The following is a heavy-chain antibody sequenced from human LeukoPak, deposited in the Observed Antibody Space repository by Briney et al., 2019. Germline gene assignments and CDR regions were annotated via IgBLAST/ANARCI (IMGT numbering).Heavy chain of an antibody. CDR3: ARRIDN. CDR1: GFPFSSYW. Sequence: GGSLRLSCAASGFPFSSYWMSWVRQAPGKGLEWVANIKQDGSDQYYVDSVKGRFTISRDNAKNSLYLQMNSLRADDTAVYYCARRIDNWGQGTLVTVSS. J-gene: IGHJ4*02. V-gene: IGHV3-7*01. CDR2: IKQDGSDQ.